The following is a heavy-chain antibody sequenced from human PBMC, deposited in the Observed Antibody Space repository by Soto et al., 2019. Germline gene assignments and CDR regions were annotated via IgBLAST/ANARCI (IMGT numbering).Heavy chain of an antibody. J-gene: IGHJ3*02. CDR3: ARRYGLSAFDI. V-gene: IGHV4-59*08. CDR2: IYYSGST. CDR1: GGSISSYY. D-gene: IGHD2-15*01. Sequence: SETLSLSCTVSGGSISSYYWSWIRQPPGKGLEWIGDIYYSGSTNYNPSLKSRVTISVDTSKNQFSLKLSSVTAADTAVYFCARRYGLSAFDIWGQGTMVTVSS.